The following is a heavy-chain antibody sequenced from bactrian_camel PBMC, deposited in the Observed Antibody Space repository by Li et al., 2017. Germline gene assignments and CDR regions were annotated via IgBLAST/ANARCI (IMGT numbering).Heavy chain of an antibody. D-gene: IGHD1*01. CDR2: IRSDGIT. CDR1: GFTISVYY. Sequence: VQLVESGGGLVRPGGSLRLSCAASGFTISVYYMNWVRQAPGNECELVSTIRSDGITRYADSVKGRFTISQDKLRSTVYLQMNSLKPEDTGVYYCAPGWMPDSRCGLGQGTQVTVS. J-gene: IGHJ4*01. V-gene: IGHV3S40*01.